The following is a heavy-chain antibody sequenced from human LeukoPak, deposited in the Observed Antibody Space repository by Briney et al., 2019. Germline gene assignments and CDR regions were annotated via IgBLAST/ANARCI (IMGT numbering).Heavy chain of an antibody. V-gene: IGHV1-8*01. CDR1: GYSFTSYD. J-gene: IGHJ4*02. Sequence: ASVKVSCKASGYSFTSYDLNWVRQATGQGLEWMGWINPNSGNTGYAQKFQGRVTITRNTSISTAYMELSSLRSEDTAVYYCARGRRRNYYGSGRPLYYFDYWGQGTLVTVSS. D-gene: IGHD3-10*01. CDR2: INPNSGNT. CDR3: ARGRRRNYYGSGRPLYYFDY.